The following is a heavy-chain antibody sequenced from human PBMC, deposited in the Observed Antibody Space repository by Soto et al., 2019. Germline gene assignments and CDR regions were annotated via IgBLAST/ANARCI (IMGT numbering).Heavy chain of an antibody. CDR3: TKDEAGSPFRY. CDR2: VFHSGIT. Sequence: VQLRESGPGQVKTSGTLSLTCAVSGGSMKTTNWWSWVRQPPAKGLAWIGEVFHSGITRYNPSLKRRATVSVDTSKNQFFLNLASVTAADTAVYYCTKDEAGSPFRYWGQGALVTVSS. CDR1: GGSMKTTNW. J-gene: IGHJ4*02. D-gene: IGHD3-10*01. V-gene: IGHV4-4*02.